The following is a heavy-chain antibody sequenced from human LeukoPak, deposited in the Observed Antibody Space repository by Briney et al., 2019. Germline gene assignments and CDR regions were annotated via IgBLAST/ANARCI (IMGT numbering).Heavy chain of an antibody. CDR1: GVTLSSYA. CDR2: ISYDGSNK. V-gene: IGHV3-30-3*01. CDR3: ARPTAMAAYFDY. Sequence: GGSLRLSCEASGVTLSSYAMSWARQAPGKGLEWVAVISYDGSNKYYADSVKGRFTISRDNSKNTLYLQMNSLRAEDTAVYYCARPTAMAAYFDYWGQGTLVTVSS. J-gene: IGHJ4*02. D-gene: IGHD5-18*01.